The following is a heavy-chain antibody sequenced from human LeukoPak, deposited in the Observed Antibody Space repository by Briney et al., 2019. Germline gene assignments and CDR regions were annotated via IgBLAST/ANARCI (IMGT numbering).Heavy chain of an antibody. CDR3: ARHTYDSSGYYYTEYFQH. CDR2: IYHSGST. CDR1: GGSISSSNG. Sequence: PSGTLSLTCAVSGGSISSSNGWSWVRQPPARGLEWMGEIYHSGSTNYNPSLKSRVTISVDTSKNQFSLKLSSVTAADTAVYYCARHTYDSSGYYYTEYFQHWGQGTLVTVSS. J-gene: IGHJ1*01. D-gene: IGHD3-22*01. V-gene: IGHV4-4*02.